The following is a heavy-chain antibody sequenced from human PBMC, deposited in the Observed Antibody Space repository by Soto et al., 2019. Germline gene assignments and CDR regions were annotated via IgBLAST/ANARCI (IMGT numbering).Heavy chain of an antibody. Sequence: PGGSLRLSCAASGFTFDDYAMHWVRQAPGKGLEWVSGISWNSGSIGYADSVKGRFTISRDNAKNSLYLQMNSLRAEDTALYYCAKAEHSGYDSNDAFDIWGQGTMVTVSS. J-gene: IGHJ3*02. CDR3: AKAEHSGYDSNDAFDI. V-gene: IGHV3-9*01. CDR1: GFTFDDYA. CDR2: ISWNSGSI. D-gene: IGHD5-12*01.